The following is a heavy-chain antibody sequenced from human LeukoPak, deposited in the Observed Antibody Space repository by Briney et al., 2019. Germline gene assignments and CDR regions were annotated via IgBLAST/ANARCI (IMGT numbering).Heavy chain of an antibody. D-gene: IGHD1-7*01. J-gene: IGHJ4*02. V-gene: IGHV4-34*01. CDR1: GFTFSTYA. CDR3: ARGRITGTTNY. Sequence: GSLRLSCAASGFTFSTYAMYWIRQPPGKGLERIGEINHSGSTNYNPSLKSRVTISVDTSKNQFSLKLSSVTAADTAVYYCARGRITGTTNYWGQGTLVTVSS. CDR2: INHSGST.